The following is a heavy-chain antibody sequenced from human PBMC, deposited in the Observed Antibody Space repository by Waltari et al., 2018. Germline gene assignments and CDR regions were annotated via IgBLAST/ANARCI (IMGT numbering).Heavy chain of an antibody. CDR2: ISYHGST. J-gene: IGHJ6*02. Sequence: VQLQQSGPGLVNPSETLSLTCTVSGGSVTSGRYYWSWVRQPPGKGLGWIGYISYHGSTNYKAPLKSRLAISVDTSKNQFSLRLNSVTAADTAVYYCARDSPYQLYERFGMDVWGQGTAVTVS. D-gene: IGHD3-10*01. V-gene: IGHV4-61*01. CDR3: ARDSPYQLYERFGMDV. CDR1: GGSVTSGRYY.